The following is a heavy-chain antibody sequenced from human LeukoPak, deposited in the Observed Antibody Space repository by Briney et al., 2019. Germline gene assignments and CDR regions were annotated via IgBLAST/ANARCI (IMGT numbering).Heavy chain of an antibody. D-gene: IGHD4-23*01. Sequence: GASVKVSCKASGGTFSSYAISWVRQAPGQGLEWMGGIIPIFGTANYAQKFQGRVTITADESTSTAYMELSSLRSEDTAVYYCARSADYGGNSNYFDYWGQGTLVTVSS. CDR1: GGTFSSYA. J-gene: IGHJ4*02. CDR2: IIPIFGTA. V-gene: IGHV1-69*13. CDR3: ARSADYGGNSNYFDY.